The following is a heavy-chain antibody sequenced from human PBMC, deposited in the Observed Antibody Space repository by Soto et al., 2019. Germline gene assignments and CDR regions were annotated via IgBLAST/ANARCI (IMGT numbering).Heavy chain of an antibody. J-gene: IGHJ4*02. V-gene: IGHV2-5*02. CDR1: GFSLSTSRVG. Sequence: QITLKESGPTLVKPTQTLTLTCTFSGFSLSTSRVGVGWIRQPPGKALEWLAVIYWDDAKTYRPSLKSRLTITMETSKSQVALTMTTMDPVDTATYYCAHAYGGRSLYWGQGTLVTVSS. CDR3: AHAYGGRSLY. D-gene: IGHD1-26*01. CDR2: IYWDDAK.